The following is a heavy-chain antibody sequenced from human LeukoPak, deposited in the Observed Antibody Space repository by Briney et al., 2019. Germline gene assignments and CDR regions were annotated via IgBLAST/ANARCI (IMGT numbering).Heavy chain of an antibody. CDR1: GGSFSGYY. CDR3: ARGRMVRGVIIKGFDY. V-gene: IGHV4-34*01. J-gene: IGHJ4*02. CDR2: INHSGST. Sequence: SETLSLTCAVYGGSFSGYYWSWIRPPPGKGLEWIGEINHSGSTNYNPSLKSRVTISVDTSKNQFSLKLSSVTAADTAVYYCARGRMVRGVIIKGFDYWGQGTLVTVSS. D-gene: IGHD3-10*01.